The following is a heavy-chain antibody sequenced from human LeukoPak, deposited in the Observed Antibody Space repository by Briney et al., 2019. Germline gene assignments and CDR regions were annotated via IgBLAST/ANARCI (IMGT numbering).Heavy chain of an antibody. CDR1: GFTFSSYS. CDR2: ISSSSSTI. Sequence: GGSLRLPCAASGFTFSSYSMNWVRQAPGKGLEWVSYISSSSSTIYYADSVKGRFTISRDNAKNSLYLQMNSLRDEDTAVYYCARDRPAYDFWSGYYGSWGQGTLVTVSS. D-gene: IGHD3-3*01. CDR3: ARDRPAYDFWSGYYGS. V-gene: IGHV3-48*02. J-gene: IGHJ4*02.